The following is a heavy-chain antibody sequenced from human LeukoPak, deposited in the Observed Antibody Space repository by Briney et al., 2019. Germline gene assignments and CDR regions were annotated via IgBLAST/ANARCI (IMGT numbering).Heavy chain of an antibody. CDR2: IYYSGST. Sequence: SETLSLTCTVSGGSISSSSHYWGWIRQPPGKGLEGIGSIYYSGSTYYNPSLKSRVTISVDTSKNQFSLKLISVTAADTAVYYCACLTTADAFDIWGQGTMVTVSS. CDR1: GGSISSSSHY. CDR3: ACLTTADAFDI. V-gene: IGHV4-39*07. D-gene: IGHD3-22*01. J-gene: IGHJ3*02.